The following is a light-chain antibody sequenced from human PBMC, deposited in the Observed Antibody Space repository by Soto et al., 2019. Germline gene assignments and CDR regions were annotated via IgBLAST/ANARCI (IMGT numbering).Light chain of an antibody. J-gene: IGLJ3*02. V-gene: IGLV8-61*01. CDR3: ALFMGGGISL. CDR2: NTN. Sequence: QTVVTQEPSFSVSPGGTVTLTCTLSSGSVSNSYFPSWYQQTPGQAPRTLIYNTNSRSSGVPDRFSASILGNKAALTITGAQADDESDYYYALFMGGGISLFGGGTKLTVL. CDR1: SGSVSNSYF.